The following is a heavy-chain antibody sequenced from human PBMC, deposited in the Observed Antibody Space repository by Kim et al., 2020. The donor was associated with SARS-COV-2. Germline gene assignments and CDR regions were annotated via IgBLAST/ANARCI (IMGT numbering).Heavy chain of an antibody. CDR2: ISSDGSTY. CDR3: ATHWGPGWYFDL. J-gene: IGHJ2*01. D-gene: IGHD7-27*01. CDR1: GFTFSSNT. Sequence: GGSLRLSCAASGFTFSSNTMHWVRQAPGRGLEWLTLISSDGSTYYYADSVKGRFTISRDNSKNTLHLQMNGLGSEDAAIYYCATHWGPGWYFDLWGRGTLVTVSS. V-gene: IGHV3-30-3*01.